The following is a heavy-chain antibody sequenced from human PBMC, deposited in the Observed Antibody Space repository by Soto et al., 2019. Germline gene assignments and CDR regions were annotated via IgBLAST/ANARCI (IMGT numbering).Heavy chain of an antibody. J-gene: IGHJ6*02. V-gene: IGHV1-69*13. Sequence: SVKVSCKASGGTFSSYAISWVRQAPGQGLEWMGGIIPIFGTANYAQKFQGRVTITADESTSTAYMELSSLRSEDTAVYYCARSGPKSIFGALHYGMDVWGQGTTVTVSS. D-gene: IGHD3-3*01. CDR2: IIPIFGTA. CDR3: ARSGPKSIFGALHYGMDV. CDR1: GGTFSSYA.